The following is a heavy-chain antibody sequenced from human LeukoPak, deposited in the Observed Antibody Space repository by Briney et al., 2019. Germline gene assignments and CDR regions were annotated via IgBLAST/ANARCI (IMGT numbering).Heavy chain of an antibody. CDR3: ARDFRRAPGYYYGMDV. Sequence: GGSLRLSCAASGFTFSSYAMHWVRQAPGKGLEWVAVISYDGSNKYYADSVKGRSTISRDNSKNTLYLQMNSLRAEDTAVYYCARDFRRAPGYYYGMDVWGQGTTVTVSS. D-gene: IGHD5-24*01. CDR1: GFTFSSYA. CDR2: ISYDGSNK. V-gene: IGHV3-30*04. J-gene: IGHJ6*02.